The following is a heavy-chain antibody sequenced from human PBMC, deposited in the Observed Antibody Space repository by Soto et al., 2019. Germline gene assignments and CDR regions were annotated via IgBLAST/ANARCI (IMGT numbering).Heavy chain of an antibody. Sequence: PGGSLRLSCAASGFTFSSYAMHWVRQAPGKGLEWVAVISYDGSNKYYADSVKGRFTISRDNSKNTLYLQMNSLRAEDTAVYYCAREYMTYLYYYGMDVWGQGTTVTVSS. CDR1: GFTFSSYA. V-gene: IGHV3-30-3*01. CDR2: ISYDGSNK. CDR3: AREYMTYLYYYGMDV. D-gene: IGHD1-1*01. J-gene: IGHJ6*02.